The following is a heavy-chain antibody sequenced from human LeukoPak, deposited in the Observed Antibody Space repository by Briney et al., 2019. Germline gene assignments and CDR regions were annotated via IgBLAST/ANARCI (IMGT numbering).Heavy chain of an antibody. CDR2: ISGGVGST. J-gene: IGHJ4*02. Sequence: QAGGSLRLSCAASGFTFTSSRMLWVRQAPGKGLEWVSGISGGVGSTHHADSVKGRFTISRDNSKNTLYLQMNSLRAEDTAVYYCAKGRDSSSWYSFDSWGQGTLVTVSS. D-gene: IGHD6-13*01. CDR1: GFTFTSSR. CDR3: AKGRDSSSWYSFDS. V-gene: IGHV3-23*01.